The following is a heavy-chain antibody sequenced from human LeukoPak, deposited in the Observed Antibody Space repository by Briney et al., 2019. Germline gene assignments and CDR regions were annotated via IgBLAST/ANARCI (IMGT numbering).Heavy chain of an antibody. Sequence: KSSETLSLICTVSGGSISSYYWSWIRQPPGKGLEWIGYIYYSGSTNYNPSLKSRVTISVDTSKHQFSLKLSSVTAADTAVYYCVRVVALGAAGYYFDYWGQGSLVTVSS. CDR3: VRVVALGAAGYYFDY. V-gene: IGHV4-59*01. CDR1: GGSISSYY. D-gene: IGHD6-13*01. CDR2: IYYSGST. J-gene: IGHJ4*02.